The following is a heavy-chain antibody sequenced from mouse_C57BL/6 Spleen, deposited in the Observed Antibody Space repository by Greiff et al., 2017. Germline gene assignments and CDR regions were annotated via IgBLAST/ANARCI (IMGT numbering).Heavy chain of an antibody. Sequence: ESGPGLVKPSQSLSLTCSVTGYSITSGYYWNWIRQFPGNKLEWMGYISYDGSNNYNPSLKNRISITRDTSKNQFFLKLNSVTTEDTATYYCARDYGGHYWGQGTSVTVSS. J-gene: IGHJ4*01. CDR2: ISYDGSN. D-gene: IGHD1-1*01. CDR3: ARDYGGHY. V-gene: IGHV3-6*01. CDR1: GYSITSGYY.